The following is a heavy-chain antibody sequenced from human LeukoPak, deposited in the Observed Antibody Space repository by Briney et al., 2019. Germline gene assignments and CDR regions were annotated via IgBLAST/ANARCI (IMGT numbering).Heavy chain of an antibody. CDR2: ISTSGSMI. CDR3: ARVGRAITAAGFGAFDI. V-gene: IGHV3-11*01. CDR1: GFTVSSNY. Sequence: GGSLRLSCAASGFTVSSNYMSWIRQAPGKGLEWVSYISTSGSMIYYADSVKGRFTISRDNARNSVYLQMNSLRAEDTAVYYCARVGRAITAAGFGAFDIWGQGTKVTVSS. J-gene: IGHJ3*02. D-gene: IGHD6-13*01.